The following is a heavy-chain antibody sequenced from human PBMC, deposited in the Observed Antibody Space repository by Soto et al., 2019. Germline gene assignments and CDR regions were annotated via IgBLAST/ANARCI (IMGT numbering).Heavy chain of an antibody. CDR3: AKDRYSYGYFDY. J-gene: IGHJ4*02. Sequence: EVPLLESGGGLVQPGGSLRLSCAASGFTFSSYAMSWVRQAPGKGLEWVSAISGSGGSTYYADSVKGRFTISRDNSKNTLYLQMNSLRAEDTAVYYCAKDRYSYGYFDYWGQGTLVTVSS. D-gene: IGHD5-18*01. CDR1: GFTFSSYA. V-gene: IGHV3-23*01. CDR2: ISGSGGST.